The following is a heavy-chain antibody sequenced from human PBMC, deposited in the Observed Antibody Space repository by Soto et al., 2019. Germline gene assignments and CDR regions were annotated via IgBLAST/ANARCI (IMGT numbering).Heavy chain of an antibody. D-gene: IGHD6-13*01. J-gene: IGHJ6*02. CDR1: GYTFTSYG. Sequence: GASVKVSCKASGYTFTSYGISWVRQAPGQGLEWMGWISAYNGNTNYAQKPQGRVTMTTDTSTSTAYMELRSLRSDDTAVYYCARDPYSSSWYREYYGMDVWGQGTTVTVSS. V-gene: IGHV1-18*01. CDR2: ISAYNGNT. CDR3: ARDPYSSSWYREYYGMDV.